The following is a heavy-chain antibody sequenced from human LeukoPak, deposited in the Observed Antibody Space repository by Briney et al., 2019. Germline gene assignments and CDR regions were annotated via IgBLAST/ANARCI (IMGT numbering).Heavy chain of an antibody. Sequence: GGSLRLSCAASGFTFGSYSMNWVRQVPGKGLQWVAAISCTSRYIYYADSVKGRFTVSRDNAKNSLSLQMNSLGAEDTAVYICARCYASGSYGIDYWGQGTLVTVSS. D-gene: IGHD3-10*01. CDR2: ISCTSRYI. J-gene: IGHJ4*02. V-gene: IGHV3-21*06. CDR1: GFTFGSYS. CDR3: ARCYASGSYGIDY.